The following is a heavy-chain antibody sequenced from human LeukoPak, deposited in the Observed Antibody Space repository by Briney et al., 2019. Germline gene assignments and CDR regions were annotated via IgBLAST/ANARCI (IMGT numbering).Heavy chain of an antibody. CDR1: GFTFSSYA. V-gene: IGHV3-30-3*01. Sequence: GRSLRLSCAASGFTFSSYAMHWVRQAPGKGLEWVAVISYDGSNKYYADSVKGRFTISRDNSKNTLYLQMNSLRAEDTAVYYCARDSKYYDFWSGYKNMYYYYMDVWGKGTTVTVSS. J-gene: IGHJ6*03. CDR3: ARDSKYYDFWSGYKNMYYYYMDV. CDR2: ISYDGSNK. D-gene: IGHD3-3*01.